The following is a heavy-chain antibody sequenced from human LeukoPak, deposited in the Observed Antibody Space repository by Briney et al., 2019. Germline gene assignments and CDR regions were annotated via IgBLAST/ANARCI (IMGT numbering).Heavy chain of an antibody. CDR1: GFSFDDYG. D-gene: IGHD1-26*01. V-gene: IGHV3-20*04. CDR2: INWNGGGT. Sequence: GGSLRLSCAASGFSFDDYGMNWVRQAPGKGLEWVSGINWNGGGTGYADSVKGRFTISRDNAKNSLYLQINSLRAEDTALYYCARDHPSMSGNYYRTAFAIWGQGTMVTVSS. J-gene: IGHJ3*02. CDR3: ARDHPSMSGNYYRTAFAI.